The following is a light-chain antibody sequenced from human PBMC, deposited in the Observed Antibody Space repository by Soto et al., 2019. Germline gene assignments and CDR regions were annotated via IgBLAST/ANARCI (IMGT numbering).Light chain of an antibody. J-gene: IGKJ2*01. CDR1: QTVSDN. CDR3: QQYNIWPPLYT. V-gene: IGKV3-15*01. CDR2: GAS. Sequence: EIVLTQSPAILSASPGERATLSCRASQTVSDNLAWYQQKPGQSPRLLIYGASTRATDIPVRFSGSGSGTEFTLTISSLQSVDFAVYYCQQYNIWPPLYTFGQGTKL.